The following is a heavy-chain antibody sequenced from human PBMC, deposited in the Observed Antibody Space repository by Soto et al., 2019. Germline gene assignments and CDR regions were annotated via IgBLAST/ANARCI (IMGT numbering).Heavy chain of an antibody. D-gene: IGHD3-22*01. J-gene: IGHJ3*02. CDR1: GGSFSGYY. V-gene: IGHV4-34*01. CDR3: ARHYHDSSGSRKAFDI. Sequence: SETLSLTCAVYGGSFSGYYWSWLRQPPGKGLEWIGSIYYSGSTYYNPSLKSRVAISIDTSKNQFSLKLNSVTAADTAVYYCARHYHDSSGSRKAFDIWGQGTMVTVSS. CDR2: IYYSGST.